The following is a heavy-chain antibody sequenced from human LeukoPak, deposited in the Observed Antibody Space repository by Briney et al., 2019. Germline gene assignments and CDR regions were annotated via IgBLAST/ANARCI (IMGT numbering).Heavy chain of an antibody. CDR1: GFTFTSSA. Sequence: SVKVSCKASGFTFTSSAVQWVRQARGQRLEWIGWIVVGSGDTNSAQKFQERVTITRDMSTRTAYMELSSLRSEDTAVYYCGADSMPRGVFSYAFDIWGQGTMVTVSS. J-gene: IGHJ3*02. CDR3: GADSMPRGVFSYAFDI. CDR2: IVVGSGDT. D-gene: IGHD3-10*01. V-gene: IGHV1-58*01.